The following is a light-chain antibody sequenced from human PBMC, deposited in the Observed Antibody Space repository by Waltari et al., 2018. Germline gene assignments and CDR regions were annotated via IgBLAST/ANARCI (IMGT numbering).Light chain of an antibody. CDR3: QQSYITTYT. CDR2: VAS. Sequence: IQMTQSPSSLSASVGDRVTITCRASQSISSSLNWYQQIPGTAPKILIYVASNLQSGVPSRFSGSGSGTDFSLTISSLQPEDFATYYCQQSYITTYTFGQGTKLEIK. J-gene: IGKJ2*01. V-gene: IGKV1-39*01. CDR1: QSISSS.